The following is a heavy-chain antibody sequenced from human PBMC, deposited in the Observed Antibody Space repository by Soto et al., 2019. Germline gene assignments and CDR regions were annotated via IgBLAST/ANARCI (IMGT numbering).Heavy chain of an antibody. D-gene: IGHD6-19*01. CDR1: GYTFINYY. CDR2: INPNGGST. J-gene: IGHJ3*02. CDR3: AREKWLVRRNDPFDN. Sequence: QVQLVQSGAEVKKPGASVKVSCKASGYTFINYYMHWVRQAPGQGLEWMGIINPNGGSTTYAQKLQGRVTLTTDTSTNTVNMELSSLRSEDTAVYYCAREKWLVRRNDPFDNWGKGTMVTFSS. V-gene: IGHV1-46*04.